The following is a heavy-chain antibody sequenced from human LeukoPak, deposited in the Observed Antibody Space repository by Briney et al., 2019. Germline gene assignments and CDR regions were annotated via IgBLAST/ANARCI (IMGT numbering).Heavy chain of an antibody. CDR1: GRSFSGYY. D-gene: IGHD1-1*01. Sequence: SETLSLTCAVYGRSFSGYYWSWIRQPPGKGLEWIGEINHSGSTNYNPSLKSRVTISVDTSKNQFSLKLSSVTAADTAVYYCARSGALDYWGQGTLVTVSS. J-gene: IGHJ4*02. V-gene: IGHV4-34*01. CDR2: INHSGST. CDR3: ARSGALDY.